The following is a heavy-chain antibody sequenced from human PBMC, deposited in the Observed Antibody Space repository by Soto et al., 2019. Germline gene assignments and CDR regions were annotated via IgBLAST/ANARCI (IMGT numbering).Heavy chain of an antibody. J-gene: IGHJ1*01. V-gene: IGHV1-18*01. D-gene: IGHD6-19*01. CDR1: GYTFTSYG. CDR3: ARAMPRYSSGWYSEYFQH. Sequence: ASVKVSCKASGYTFTSYGISWVRQAPGQGLEWMGWISAYNGNTNYAQKLQGRVTMTTDTSTSTAYMELRSLRSDDTAVYYCARAMPRYSSGWYSEYFQHWGQGTLVTVSS. CDR2: ISAYNGNT.